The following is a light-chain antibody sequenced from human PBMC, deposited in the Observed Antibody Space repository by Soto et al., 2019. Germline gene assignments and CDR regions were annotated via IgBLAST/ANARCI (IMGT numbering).Light chain of an antibody. CDR1: QSVSSSN. CDR3: QQYGSSPWT. J-gene: IGKJ1*01. V-gene: IGKV3-20*01. Sequence: DIVLTPSPGTLSLSPGERSTLSSRASQSVSSSNLAWYQQKPAQAPRLPIYAASRRAPGIPERFSGSGSGTDFTLTISRLEPEDFAVYYCQQYGSSPWTFGQGTKVDIK. CDR2: AAS.